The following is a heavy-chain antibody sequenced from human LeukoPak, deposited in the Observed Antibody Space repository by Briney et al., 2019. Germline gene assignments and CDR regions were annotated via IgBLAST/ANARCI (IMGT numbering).Heavy chain of an antibody. Sequence: PGGSLRLSCAASGFTFSGSAMHWVRQASGKGLEWVGRIRSKANSYATAYAASVKGRFTISRDDSKNTAYLQMNSLRAEDTAVYYCATLYAIDYWGQGTLVTVSS. CDR3: ATLYAIDY. CDR1: GFTFSGSA. D-gene: IGHD2-8*01. CDR2: IRSKANSYAT. J-gene: IGHJ4*02. V-gene: IGHV3-73*01.